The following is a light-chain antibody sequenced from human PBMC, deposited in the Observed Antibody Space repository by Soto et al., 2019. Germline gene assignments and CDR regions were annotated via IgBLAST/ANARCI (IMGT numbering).Light chain of an antibody. CDR1: ESLLHSNGYKY. Sequence: DIVMTQSPLSLPVTPGEPSSISCSASESLLHSNGYKYLDLYLQKPGQSPQLLIYLGSNRASGVPDRFSGSGSGTDFTLKISRVEAEDVGVYYCMQALQTPITFGQGARLEIK. CDR2: LGS. CDR3: MQALQTPIT. J-gene: IGKJ5*01. V-gene: IGKV2-28*01.